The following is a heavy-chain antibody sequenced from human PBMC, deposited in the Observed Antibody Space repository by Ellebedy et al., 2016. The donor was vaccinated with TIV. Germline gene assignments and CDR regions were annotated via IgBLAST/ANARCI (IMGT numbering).Heavy chain of an antibody. V-gene: IGHV3-11*06. CDR2: ISLSSTNT. CDR1: GFPFSVYY. CDR3: AREDFYRMDV. J-gene: IGHJ6*02. Sequence: LSLTXAASGFPFSVYYMSWIRQAPGKGLEWVSYISLSSTNTDYADSVKGRFTISRDDAKNSLYLQMDSLRAEDSAVYYCAREDFYRMDVWGQGTTVTVSS.